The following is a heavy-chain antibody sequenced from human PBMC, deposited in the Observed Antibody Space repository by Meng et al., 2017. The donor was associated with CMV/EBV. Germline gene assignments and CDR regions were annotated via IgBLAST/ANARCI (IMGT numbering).Heavy chain of an antibody. Sequence: SETLSLTCTVSGGSISSSSYYWGWIRQPPGTGLEWIGSIYYSGSTYYNPSLKSRVTISVDTSKNQFSLKLSSVTAADTAVYYCTRGYDFWSGYFSDHAFDIWGQGTMVTVSS. J-gene: IGHJ3*02. CDR2: IYYSGST. D-gene: IGHD3-3*01. V-gene: IGHV4-39*07. CDR1: GGSISSSSYY. CDR3: TRGYDFWSGYFSDHAFDI.